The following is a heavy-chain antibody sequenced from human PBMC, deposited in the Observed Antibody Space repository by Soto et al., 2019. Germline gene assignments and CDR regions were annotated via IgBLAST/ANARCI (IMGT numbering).Heavy chain of an antibody. CDR2: INPNSGGT. J-gene: IGHJ6*02. CDR3: ARSLTEGYCTITGCYTRPLYGMDV. CDR1: RYTFTGYY. V-gene: IGHV1-2*02. D-gene: IGHD2-2*02. Sequence: AALQVSCKASRYTFTGYYIHWLRQAPGQGLECMGWINPNSGGTNYAQKFQGRVTVTRDTPTSTAYMELSRLTSDDTAVYYCARSLTEGYCTITGCYTRPLYGMDVWGQGTTVTVSS.